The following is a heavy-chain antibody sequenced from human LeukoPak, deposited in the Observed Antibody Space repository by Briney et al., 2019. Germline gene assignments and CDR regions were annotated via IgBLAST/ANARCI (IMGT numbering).Heavy chain of an antibody. CDR3: ARGRGYYDSSGNYFDY. CDR1: GFTDRSIY. CDR2: IYSGGST. V-gene: IGHV3-53*01. Sequence: RPGGPLTLPCAPSGFTDRSIYMRCVPQATEGGVECVSAIYSGGSTYYADSVKGRFTISRDNSKNTLYLQMNRLRAEDTAVYYCARGRGYYDSSGNYFDYWGQGTLVTVSS. D-gene: IGHD3-22*01. J-gene: IGHJ4*02.